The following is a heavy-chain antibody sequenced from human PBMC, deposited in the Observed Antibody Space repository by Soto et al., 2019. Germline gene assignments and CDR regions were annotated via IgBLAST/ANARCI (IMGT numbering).Heavy chain of an antibody. V-gene: IGHV3-11*01. Sequence: GGSLRLSCAASGFTFSDYYMSWIRQAPGKGLEWVSYISSSGSTIYYADSVKGRFTISRDNAKNSLYLQMNSLRAEDTAVYYCARAASPVVEVADTHWFDPWGQGTLVTVSS. J-gene: IGHJ5*02. CDR1: GFTFSDYY. CDR3: ARAASPVVEVADTHWFDP. D-gene: IGHD2-15*01. CDR2: ISSSGSTI.